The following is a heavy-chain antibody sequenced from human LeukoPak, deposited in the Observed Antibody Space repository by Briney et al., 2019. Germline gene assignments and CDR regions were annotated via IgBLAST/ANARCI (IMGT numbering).Heavy chain of an antibody. Sequence: SETLSLTCTVSGGSLSTYFWTWIRQPPGKGLEWIGYIYYSGTTNYHPSLESRVTISVDTSKNQFSLKLNSVTAADTAVYYCARRTGAGAFDIWGQGTMVSVSS. V-gene: IGHV4-59*08. CDR1: GGSLSTYF. CDR2: IYYSGTT. J-gene: IGHJ3*02. CDR3: ARRTGAGAFDI. D-gene: IGHD3-10*01.